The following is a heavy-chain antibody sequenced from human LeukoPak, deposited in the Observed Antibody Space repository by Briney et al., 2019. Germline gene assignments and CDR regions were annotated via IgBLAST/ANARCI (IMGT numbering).Heavy chain of an antibody. V-gene: IGHV1-18*01. CDR1: GYTFTNNG. J-gene: IGHJ4*02. CDR3: AREGPPGYYFDY. CDR2: ISAYNGNT. Sequence: ASVKVSCKASGYTFTNNGISWVRQAPGQGLEWMGWISAYNGNTNYAQKLQGTVTMTTDTSTSTAYMELRNLRSDDTAVYYCAREGPPGYYFDYWGQGTLVTVSS.